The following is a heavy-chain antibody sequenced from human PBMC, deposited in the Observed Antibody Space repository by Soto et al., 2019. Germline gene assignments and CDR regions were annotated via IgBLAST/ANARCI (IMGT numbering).Heavy chain of an antibody. D-gene: IGHD2-2*01. Sequence: GGSLRLSCTVSGFAFNNYGINWVRQAPGKGLEWVSSISKSDYTYYSDSVKGRFAISRGNAKSSVSLQMNTLRVEDTAVYYCAREDSIIIPAVSDFWGQGTLVTVSS. CDR3: AREDSIIIPAVSDF. CDR1: GFAFNNYG. V-gene: IGHV3-21*01. J-gene: IGHJ4*02. CDR2: ISKSDYT.